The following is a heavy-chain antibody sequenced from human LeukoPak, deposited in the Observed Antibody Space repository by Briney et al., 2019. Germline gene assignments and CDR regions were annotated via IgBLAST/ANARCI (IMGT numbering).Heavy chain of an antibody. D-gene: IGHD4-23*01. CDR1: GYTFTSYY. Sequence: GASVKVSCKASGYTFTSYYMHWVRQAPGQGLEWMGWINPNSGGTNYAQKFQGWVTMTRDTSISTAYMELSRLRSDDTAVYYCARAGVYGGNLYYFDYWGQGTLVTVSS. CDR2: INPNSGGT. CDR3: ARAGVYGGNLYYFDY. V-gene: IGHV1-2*04. J-gene: IGHJ4*02.